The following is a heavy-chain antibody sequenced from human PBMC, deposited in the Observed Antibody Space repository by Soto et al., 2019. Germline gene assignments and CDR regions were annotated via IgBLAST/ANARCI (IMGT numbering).Heavy chain of an antibody. CDR1: GFTFSSYA. V-gene: IGHV3-64*01. D-gene: IGHD3-22*01. CDR2: ISSYGGST. J-gene: IGHJ4*02. Sequence: GGSLRLSCAASGFTFSSYAMHWVRQAPGKGLEYVSAISSYGGSTYYANSVKGRFTISRDNSKNTLYLQMGSLRAKDMAVYYCARDPDSSGYYSSEYWGQGPLVTVSS. CDR3: ARDPDSSGYYSSEY.